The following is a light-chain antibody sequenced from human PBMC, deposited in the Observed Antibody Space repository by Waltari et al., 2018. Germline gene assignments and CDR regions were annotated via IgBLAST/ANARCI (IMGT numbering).Light chain of an antibody. CDR1: IAHLGSNY. Sequence: QSVLTHPPSASETPWHRVTISCSGCIAHLGSNYIYWYQQLPGTPPKHLIYRNNQRPSGVPDRFSASKSGTSASLAIDGLRSEDEAIYYCASWDDSHYVFGPGTQVTVL. CDR2: RNN. V-gene: IGLV1-47*01. J-gene: IGLJ1*01. CDR3: ASWDDSHYV.